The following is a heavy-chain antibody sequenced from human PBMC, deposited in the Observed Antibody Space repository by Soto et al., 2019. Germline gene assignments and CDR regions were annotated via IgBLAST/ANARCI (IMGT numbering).Heavy chain of an antibody. V-gene: IGHV4-4*07. D-gene: IGHD6-13*01. CDR1: SGPIITYY. CDR3: AGGAAADYFDY. Sequence: PSETLSLTCTVSSGPIITYYWSWTWQPAGKGLEWIGRIYSSGSTLYNPSLKSRVTMSVDTSKKQISLKLNSVTAADTAVYYCAGGAAADYFDYWGQGTLVTVSS. CDR2: IYSSGST. J-gene: IGHJ4*02.